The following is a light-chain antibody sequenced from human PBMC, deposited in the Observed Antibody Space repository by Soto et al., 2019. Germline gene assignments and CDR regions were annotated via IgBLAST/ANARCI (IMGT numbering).Light chain of an antibody. CDR2: DNS. V-gene: IGLV1-40*01. CDR1: SSNIGAGYD. CDR3: QSYDSSLSAYV. J-gene: IGLJ1*01. Sequence: QSVLTQPPSVSGAPGQRVTISCTGSSSNIGAGYDLHWYQQLPGTAPKLLIYDNSNRPSGVPDRFSGSKSGTSASLAITGLRAEDEADYYCQSYDSSLSAYVFGTGTKVTVL.